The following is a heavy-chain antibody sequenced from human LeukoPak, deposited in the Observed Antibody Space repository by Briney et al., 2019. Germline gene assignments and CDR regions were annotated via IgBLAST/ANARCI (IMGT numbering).Heavy chain of an antibody. J-gene: IGHJ4*02. CDR2: IFPSGGEI. Sequence: LSGGSLRPSCAASGFTFSTFAMIWVRQPPGKGLEWVSSIFPSGGEIHYADSVRGRFTISRDNSKSTLSLQMNSLRAEDTALYYCAKDRGGYKYGSYYFDYWGQGTLVTVSS. V-gene: IGHV3-23*01. D-gene: IGHD5-18*01. CDR3: AKDRGGYKYGSYYFDY. CDR1: GFTFSTFA.